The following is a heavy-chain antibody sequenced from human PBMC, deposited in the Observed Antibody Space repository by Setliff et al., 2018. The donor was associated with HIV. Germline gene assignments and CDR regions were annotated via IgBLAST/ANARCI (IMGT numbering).Heavy chain of an antibody. D-gene: IGHD3-3*01. V-gene: IGHV1-3*01. CDR3: ARVALFWSGPYNWFDP. J-gene: IGHJ5*02. CDR1: GYTFTTYA. Sequence: ASVKVSCKASGYTFTTYALHWVRQAPGQRLEWMGWINAGNGNAKYPQKFQGRVTITRDTSASTAYMELSSLTSEDTAVYYCARVALFWSGPYNWFDPWGQGTLVTVSS. CDR2: INAGNGNA.